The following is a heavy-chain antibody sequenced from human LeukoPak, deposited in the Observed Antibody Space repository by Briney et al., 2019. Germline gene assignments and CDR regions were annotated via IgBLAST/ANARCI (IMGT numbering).Heavy chain of an antibody. V-gene: IGHV5-51*01. D-gene: IGHD3-22*01. J-gene: IGHJ3*01. CDR3: ARPNITSYYDSRGYDGSDV. Sequence: GESLQISGKGAGYSFNTYCTGWVRQMPGKGLEWMGIIYPGDSDTRYSPSFQGQVTISADKSLRTAYLQWGSLKASDTAMYYCARPNITSYYDSRGYDGSDVWGQGAMVIVSS. CDR2: IYPGDSDT. CDR1: GYSFNTYC.